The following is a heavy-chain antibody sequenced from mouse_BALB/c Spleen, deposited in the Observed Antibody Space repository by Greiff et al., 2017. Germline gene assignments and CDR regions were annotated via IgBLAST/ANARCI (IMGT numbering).Heavy chain of an antibody. J-gene: IGHJ1*01. CDR3: AREFYFDV. Sequence: QVQLKQSGPELVKPGASVKISCKASGYAFSSSWMNWVKQRPGQGLEWIGRIYPGDGDTNYNGKFKGKATLTADKSSSTAYMQLSSLTSVDSAVYFCAREFYFDVWGAGTTVTVSS. CDR1: GYAFSSSW. CDR2: IYPGDGDT. V-gene: IGHV1-82*01.